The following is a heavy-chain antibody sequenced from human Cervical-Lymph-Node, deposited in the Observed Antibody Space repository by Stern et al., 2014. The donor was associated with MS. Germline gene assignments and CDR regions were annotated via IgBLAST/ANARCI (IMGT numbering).Heavy chain of an antibody. J-gene: IGHJ4*02. CDR2: INPKTGGT. D-gene: IGHD3-9*01. CDR3: AREGRFFDWLSH. Sequence: QMQLVQSGAGVKKPGASVRVSCQPSGYTFTDSFIHWVRQAPGQGLEWVGRINPKTGGTNYPQRFQGRITMTRYTSISTAYMELKRLRSDDTAVYYCAREGRFFDWLSHWGQGAQVTVSS. V-gene: IGHV1-2*02. CDR1: GYTFTDSF.